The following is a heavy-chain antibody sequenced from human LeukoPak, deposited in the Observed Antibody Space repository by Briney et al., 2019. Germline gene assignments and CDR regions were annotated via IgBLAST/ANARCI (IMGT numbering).Heavy chain of an antibody. CDR3: ARGHPSSSWYFDY. Sequence: ASVKLSCKASGYTFTGYYMHWVRQAPGQGLEWMGRINPNSGGTNYAQKVQGRVTMTRDTSISTAYMELSRLRSDDTAVYYCARGHPSSSWYFDYWGQGTLVTVSS. CDR1: GYTFTGYY. D-gene: IGHD6-13*01. V-gene: IGHV1-2*06. CDR2: INPNSGGT. J-gene: IGHJ4*02.